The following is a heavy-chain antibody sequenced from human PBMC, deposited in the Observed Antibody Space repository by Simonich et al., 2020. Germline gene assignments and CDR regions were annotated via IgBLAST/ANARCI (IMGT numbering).Heavy chain of an antibody. Sequence: QVQLQESDPGLVKPSETLSLTCAVSGYSISSGYYWGWIRQPPGKGLEWIGSIYHRGSTYYNPSLKGRVTISVDTSKNQFSLKLSSVTAADTAVYYCARAHSRYCSGGSCYFDYWGQGTLVTVSS. CDR3: ARAHSRYCSGGSCYFDY. CDR1: GYSISSGYY. J-gene: IGHJ4*02. V-gene: IGHV4-38-2*01. CDR2: IYHRGST. D-gene: IGHD2-15*01.